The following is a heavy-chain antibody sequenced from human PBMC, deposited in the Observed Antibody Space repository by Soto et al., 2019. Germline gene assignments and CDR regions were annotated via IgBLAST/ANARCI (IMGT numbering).Heavy chain of an antibody. D-gene: IGHD5-12*01. CDR3: AKDRDRGHDFGDFDY. CDR1: GFTFTNYA. CDR2: ISGSGTNK. V-gene: IGHV3-23*01. Sequence: GGSLRLSCAASGFTFTNYAMTWVRQAPGKGLEWVSGISGSGTNKYYIDSVKGRFTISRDNSKDTLYLEMNSLRAEDTAVYYCAKDRDRGHDFGDFDYWGQGALVTVSS. J-gene: IGHJ4*02.